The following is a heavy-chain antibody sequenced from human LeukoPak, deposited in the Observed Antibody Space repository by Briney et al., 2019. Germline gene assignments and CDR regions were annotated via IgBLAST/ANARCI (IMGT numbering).Heavy chain of an antibody. J-gene: IGHJ5*02. D-gene: IGHD3-9*01. Sequence: PSETLSLTCAVYGGSFSGYYWSWIRQPPGKGLEWIGEINHSGSTNYNPSLKSRVTISVDTSKNQFSLKLSSVTAPDTAVYYCARGGRLRYFDWLPSNWFDPWGQGTLVTVSS. CDR2: INHSGST. CDR1: GGSFSGYY. CDR3: ARGGRLRYFDWLPSNWFDP. V-gene: IGHV4-34*01.